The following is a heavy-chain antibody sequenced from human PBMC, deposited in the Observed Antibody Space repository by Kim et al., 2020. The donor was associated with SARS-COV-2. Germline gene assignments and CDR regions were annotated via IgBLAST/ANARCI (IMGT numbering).Heavy chain of an antibody. CDR3: AIFRVVVPAAALDY. J-gene: IGHJ4*02. CDR1: GFTFSSYA. V-gene: IGHV3-23*01. Sequence: GGSLRLSCAASGFTFSSYAMSWVRQAPGKGLEWVSAISGSGGSTYYADSVKGRFTISRDNSKNTLYLQMNSLRAEDTAVYYCAIFRVVVPAAALDYWGQGTLVTVSS. D-gene: IGHD2-2*01. CDR2: ISGSGGST.